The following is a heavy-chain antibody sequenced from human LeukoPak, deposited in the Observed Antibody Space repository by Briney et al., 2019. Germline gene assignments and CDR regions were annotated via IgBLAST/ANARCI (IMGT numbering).Heavy chain of an antibody. Sequence: SETLSLTCTVSGGSISSYYWSWIRQPPGKGLEWIGYIYYSGSTNYNPSLKSRVTISVDTSKNQFSLKLSSVTAADTAVYYCARRADPYYYDSSGYANWFDPWGQGTLVTVSS. V-gene: IGHV4-59*08. CDR1: GGSISSYY. CDR3: ARRADPYYYDSSGYANWFDP. J-gene: IGHJ5*02. CDR2: IYYSGST. D-gene: IGHD3-22*01.